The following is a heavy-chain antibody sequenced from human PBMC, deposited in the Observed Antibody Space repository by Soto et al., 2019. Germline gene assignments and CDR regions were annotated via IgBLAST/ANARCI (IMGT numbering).Heavy chain of an antibody. J-gene: IGHJ5*02. Sequence: GASVKVSCKASGGTFSSYTISWVRQAPGQGLEWIGRIIPILGIANYAQKFQGRVTITADKSTSTAYMELSSLRSEDTAVYYCARDMQDSSWFDPWGQGTLVTVSS. CDR3: ARDMQDSSWFDP. CDR2: IIPILGIA. D-gene: IGHD2-15*01. V-gene: IGHV1-69*04. CDR1: GGTFSSYT.